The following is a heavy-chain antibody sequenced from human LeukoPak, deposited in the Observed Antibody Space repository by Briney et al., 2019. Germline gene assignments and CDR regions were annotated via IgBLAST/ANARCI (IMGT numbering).Heavy chain of an antibody. CDR3: ARDRDYYDSSGYYGVFDY. D-gene: IGHD3-22*01. V-gene: IGHV1-69*13. Sequence: ASVKVSCKASGGTFSSYAISWVRQAPGQGLEWMGGIIPIFGTANYAQKFQGRVTITADESTSTAYKELSSLRSEDTAVYYCARDRDYYDSSGYYGVFDYWGQGTLVTVSS. CDR2: IIPIFGTA. J-gene: IGHJ4*02. CDR1: GGTFSSYA.